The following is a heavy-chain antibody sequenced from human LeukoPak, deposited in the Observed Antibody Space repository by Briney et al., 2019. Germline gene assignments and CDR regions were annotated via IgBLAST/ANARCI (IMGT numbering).Heavy chain of an antibody. Sequence: GESLKISCKSSGNNFRKHWIAWVRQMPGKGLELMGYIYPGDSDTRYSPSFQGHVTISADTSISTAYLQWSSVKASDTAMYYCATLRDGYHLYDYRGQGALVTVSS. V-gene: IGHV5-51*01. CDR3: ATLRDGYHLYDY. D-gene: IGHD5-24*01. CDR1: GNNFRKHW. J-gene: IGHJ4*02. CDR2: IYPGDSDT.